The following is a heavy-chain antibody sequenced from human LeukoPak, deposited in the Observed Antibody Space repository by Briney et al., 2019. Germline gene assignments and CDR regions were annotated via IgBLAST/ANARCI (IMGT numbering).Heavy chain of an antibody. J-gene: IGHJ4*02. D-gene: IGHD3-22*01. V-gene: IGHV4-59*01. Sequence: SETLSLTCTVSGGSISSYYWSWIRQPPGKGLEWIGYIYYSGSTNYNPSLKSRVTIPADTSKNQFSLKLSSVTAADTAVYYCAREGMGDSSGYYPSFDYWGQGTLVTVSS. CDR1: GGSISSYY. CDR3: AREGMGDSSGYYPSFDY. CDR2: IYYSGST.